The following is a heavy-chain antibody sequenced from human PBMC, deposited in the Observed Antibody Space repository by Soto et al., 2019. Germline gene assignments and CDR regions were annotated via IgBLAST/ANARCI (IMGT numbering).Heavy chain of an antibody. V-gene: IGHV3-66*01. CDR3: AREGGYYYDSSGLT. Sequence: GGSLRLSCAASGFTVSSNYMSWVRQAPGKGLEWVSVIYSGGSTYYADSVKGRFTISRDNSKNTLYLQMNSLRAEDTAVYYCAREGGYYYDSSGLTWGQGTLVTVSS. CDR1: GFTVSSNY. CDR2: IYSGGST. D-gene: IGHD3-22*01. J-gene: IGHJ5*02.